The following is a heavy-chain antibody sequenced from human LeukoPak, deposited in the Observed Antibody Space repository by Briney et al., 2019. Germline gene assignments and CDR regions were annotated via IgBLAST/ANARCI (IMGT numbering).Heavy chain of an antibody. CDR3: ARDPYSSTWSYGMDV. D-gene: IGHD6-13*01. CDR2: XXQXGXEK. Sequence: PGGSLRLSCAASGFTFSTYWMSXXRXAPGKGLXXXXXXXQXGXEKVYVDSVKXXXTIXRXNAQNSLCLQMNALRAEDTAVYYCARDPYSSTWSYGMDVWGQGTTVTVSS. CDR1: GFTFSTYW. J-gene: IGHJ6*02. V-gene: IGHV3-7*05.